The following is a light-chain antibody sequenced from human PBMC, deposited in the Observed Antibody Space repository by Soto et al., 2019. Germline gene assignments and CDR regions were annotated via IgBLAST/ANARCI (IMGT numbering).Light chain of an antibody. CDR3: AAWDDSLSGVV. J-gene: IGLJ2*01. Sequence: QSMLTQPPSTSGTPGQRVTISCSGSSSNIGSNNVNWYQQLPGTAPKLLIYTNNQRPSGVPDRFSGSKSGTSASLAISGLQSEDEADYYCAAWDDSLSGVVFGGGTKLTVL. CDR2: TNN. CDR1: SSNIGSNN. V-gene: IGLV1-44*01.